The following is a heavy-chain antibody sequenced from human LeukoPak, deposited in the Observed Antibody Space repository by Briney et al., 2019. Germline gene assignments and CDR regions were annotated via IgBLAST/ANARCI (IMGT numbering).Heavy chain of an antibody. Sequence: PSETLTLTCTASGASISSSNCYWVWVRQSPGKELEWIGSFYYRGSTYYNPSLKSRVTMSVDTSKSQFSLSLSSVPASDTSIYYFTTSRREGYSYSGWLFDSWGQGTLVTVSS. CDR3: TTSRREGYSYSGWLFDS. D-gene: IGHD5-24*01. CDR1: GASISSSNCY. V-gene: IGHV4-39*01. CDR2: FYYRGST. J-gene: IGHJ4*02.